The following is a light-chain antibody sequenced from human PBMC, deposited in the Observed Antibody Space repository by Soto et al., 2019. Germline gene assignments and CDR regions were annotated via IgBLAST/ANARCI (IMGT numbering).Light chain of an antibody. CDR1: QSISSY. CDR3: QQSYITRPT. J-gene: IGKJ1*01. V-gene: IGKV1-39*01. Sequence: DIQMTQSPSSLSASVGDRVTITCRASQSISSYLNWYQQKPGKAPNLLIYVASNLQSGVPPRFSGSGSGTECTLTISSVQPEDLATYYCQQSYITRPTFGQGTKVEVK. CDR2: VAS.